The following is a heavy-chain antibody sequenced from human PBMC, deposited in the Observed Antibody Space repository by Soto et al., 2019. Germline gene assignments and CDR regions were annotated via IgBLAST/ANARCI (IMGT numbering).Heavy chain of an antibody. V-gene: IGHV4-4*02. Sequence: QVQLQESGPGLVKPSGTLSLTCAVSGGSISSSNWWSWVRQPPGKGLEWIAEIYHSGSTNYNPSLKSRVTISVDKSKNQFSLKLSSVTAADTAVYYYARGSFFARIRDRKINAFDIWDQGTMVIVSS. J-gene: IGHJ3*02. D-gene: IGHD2-15*01. CDR2: IYHSGST. CDR3: ARGSFFARIRDRKINAFDI. CDR1: GGSISSSNW.